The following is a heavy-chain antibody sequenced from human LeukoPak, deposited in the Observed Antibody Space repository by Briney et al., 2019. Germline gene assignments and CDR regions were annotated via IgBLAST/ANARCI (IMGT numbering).Heavy chain of an antibody. CDR1: GGSISSGGYY. CDR3: ARGGRVATSYYFDY. D-gene: IGHD5-12*01. CDR2: IYYSGST. V-gene: IGHV4-31*03. J-gene: IGHJ4*02. Sequence: PSQTLSLTCTVSGGSISSGGYYWSWIRQHPGKGLEWIGYIYYSGSTYYNPSLKSRVTISVDTSKNQFSLKLSSVTAADTAVYYCARGGRVATSYYFDYWGQGTLVIVSS.